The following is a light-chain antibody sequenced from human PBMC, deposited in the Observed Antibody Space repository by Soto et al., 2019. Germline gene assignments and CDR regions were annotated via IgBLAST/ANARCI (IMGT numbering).Light chain of an antibody. Sequence: DIQMTQSPSSLSASVGDRVTITFRASQSISNYLSWYQQKPGKAPKLLIYAASSLQSGVPSRFSGGGSGTDFTLTISSLQPEDFATYYCQQSFSSPQITFGQGTRLEIK. CDR1: QSISNY. CDR3: QQSFSSPQIT. V-gene: IGKV1-39*01. CDR2: AAS. J-gene: IGKJ5*01.